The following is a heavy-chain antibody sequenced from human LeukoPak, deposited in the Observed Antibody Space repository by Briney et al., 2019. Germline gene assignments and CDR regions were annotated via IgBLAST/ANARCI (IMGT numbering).Heavy chain of an antibody. J-gene: IGHJ4*02. CDR3: ARLEILDY. CDR2: ISYDGSNK. V-gene: IGHV3-30-3*01. Sequence: GGSLRLSCAASGFTFSSYAMHWVRQAPGKGLEWVAVISYDGSNKYYADSVKGRFTISRDNSKNTLYLQMNSLGAEDTAVYYCARLEILDYWGQGTLVTVSS. CDR1: GFTFSSYA.